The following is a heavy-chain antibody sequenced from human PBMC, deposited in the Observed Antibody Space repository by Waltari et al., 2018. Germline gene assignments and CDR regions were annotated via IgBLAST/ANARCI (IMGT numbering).Heavy chain of an antibody. V-gene: IGHV4-4*07. J-gene: IGHJ4*02. Sequence: QVQLQESGPGLVKPSETLSLTCTVSGGSISDYYWNWIRQPAGKRLEWLGRVYPSGSTDYNPSLKSRVTMSVDTSKNQFSLEVRSVTAADTAVYYCARMRSGPFDYWGQGTLVTVSS. CDR3: ARMRSGPFDY. CDR1: GGSISDYY. D-gene: IGHD2-15*01. CDR2: VYPSGST.